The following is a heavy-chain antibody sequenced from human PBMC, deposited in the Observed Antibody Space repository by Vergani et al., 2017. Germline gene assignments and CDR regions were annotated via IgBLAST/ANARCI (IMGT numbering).Heavy chain of an antibody. J-gene: IGHJ4*03. D-gene: IGHD3-22*01. CDR3: ARVFPYYDSSGYYPHFDY. CDR2: IDPSDSYT. CDR1: GYRFTSYW. Sequence: EVQLVQSGAEVKKPGESLRISCKGSGYRFTSYWITWVRQMPGKGLEWMGRIDPSDSYTNYSPSFQGHVTISADKSISTAYLQWSSLKASDTAMYFCARVFPYYDSSGYYPHFDYWGQGTTVTVSS. V-gene: IGHV5-10-1*03.